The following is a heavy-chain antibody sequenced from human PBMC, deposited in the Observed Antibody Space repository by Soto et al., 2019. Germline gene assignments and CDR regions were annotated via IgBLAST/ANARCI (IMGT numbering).Heavy chain of an antibody. CDR2: TYYRSKWYN. Sequence: KQSQTLSLTCAISGDSVSSNSAAWNWIRQSPSRGLEWLGRTYYRSKWYNDYAVSVKSRITINPDTSKNQFSLQLNSVTPEDTAVYYCARETDSSWYENWFDPWGQGTLVTVSS. CDR1: GDSVSSNSAA. D-gene: IGHD6-13*01. J-gene: IGHJ5*02. V-gene: IGHV6-1*01. CDR3: ARETDSSWYENWFDP.